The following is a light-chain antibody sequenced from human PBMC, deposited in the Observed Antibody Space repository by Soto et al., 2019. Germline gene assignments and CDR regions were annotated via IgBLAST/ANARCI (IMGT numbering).Light chain of an antibody. J-gene: IGKJ5*01. CDR2: GAS. CDR3: QQYGSSPRIT. V-gene: IGKV3-20*01. CDR1: QSISSNS. Sequence: EMVLTQSPGTLSLSPGERATLSCRASQSISSNSLAWYQQKPGQAPRLFIYGASSRATDIPDRFSGSGSGTHFTLTISRLEPEDFALYYCQQYGSSPRITFGQGTRLEIK.